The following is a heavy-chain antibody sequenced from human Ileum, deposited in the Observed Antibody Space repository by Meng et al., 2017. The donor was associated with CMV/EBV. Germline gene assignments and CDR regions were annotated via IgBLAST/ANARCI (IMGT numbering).Heavy chain of an antibody. CDR3: AKDRNQLLSRDRFDP. D-gene: IGHD2-2*01. V-gene: IGHV3-30*04. CDR1: GFTFSYHS. CDR2: ISYDGSNK. J-gene: IGHJ5*02. Sequence: SGFTFSYHSMHGGRQAPGKGLEWMAVISYDGSNKFYADSVKGRFTISRDNSKNTLYLQMNSLRAEDTAVYYCAKDRNQLLSRDRFDPWGQGTLVTVSS.